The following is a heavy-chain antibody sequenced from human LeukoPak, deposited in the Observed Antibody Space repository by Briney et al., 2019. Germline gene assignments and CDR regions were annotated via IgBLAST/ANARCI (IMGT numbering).Heavy chain of an antibody. CDR1: GYSISSGYY. CDR3: ACPSGNHLYSFDY. D-gene: IGHD1-14*01. CDR2: IYYSGST. V-gene: IGHV4-38-2*02. J-gene: IGHJ4*02. Sequence: PSETLSLTCTVSGYSISSGYYWGWMRQPPGKGLEWIGSIYYSGSTYYNPSLKSRVTISVDTSKNQFSLKLSSVTAADTAVYYCACPSGNHLYSFDYWGQGTLVTVSS.